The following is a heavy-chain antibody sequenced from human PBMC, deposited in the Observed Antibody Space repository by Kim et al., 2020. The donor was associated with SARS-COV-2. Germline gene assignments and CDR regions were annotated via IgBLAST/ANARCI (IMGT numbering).Heavy chain of an antibody. D-gene: IGHD3-3*01. CDR3: ARDRGGRITNFGVVITVSYGMDV. CDR1: GYTFTSYY. CDR2: INPSGGST. Sequence: ASVKVSCKASGYTFTSYYMHWVRQAPGQGLEWMGIINPSGGSTSYAQKFQGRVTMTRDTSTSTVYMELSSLRSEDTAVYYCARDRGGRITNFGVVITVSYGMDVWGQGTTVTVSS. V-gene: IGHV1-46*01. J-gene: IGHJ6*02.